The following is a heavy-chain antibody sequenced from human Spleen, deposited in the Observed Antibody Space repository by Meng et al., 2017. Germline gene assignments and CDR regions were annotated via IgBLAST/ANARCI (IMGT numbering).Heavy chain of an antibody. CDR2: INHSGST. CDR3: AREDYSGSGFWYFDL. CDR1: GGSFSDYY. D-gene: IGHD3-10*01. Sequence: QVRLQQWGAGLLKPSETLSLTCAVYGGSFSDYYWSWIRQPPGKGLEWIAEINHSGSTNYNPSLKSRVTISVDTSKNQFSLNLSSVTAADTAVYYCAREDYSGSGFWYFDLWGRGTLVTVSS. J-gene: IGHJ2*01. V-gene: IGHV4-34*01.